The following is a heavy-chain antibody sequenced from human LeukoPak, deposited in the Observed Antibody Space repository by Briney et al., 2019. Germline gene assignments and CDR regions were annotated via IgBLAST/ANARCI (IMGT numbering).Heavy chain of an antibody. CDR3: AKGRWLAPSNWFDP. CDR1: GFIFSSYA. CDR2: ISGSGGST. Sequence: GGSLRLSCAASGFIFSSYAMSWVRQAPGKGLEWVSAISGSGGSTYYADSVKGRFTISRDNSKNTLYLQMNSLRAEDTAVYYCAKGRWLAPSNWFDPWGQGTLVTVSS. V-gene: IGHV3-23*01. J-gene: IGHJ5*02. D-gene: IGHD6-19*01.